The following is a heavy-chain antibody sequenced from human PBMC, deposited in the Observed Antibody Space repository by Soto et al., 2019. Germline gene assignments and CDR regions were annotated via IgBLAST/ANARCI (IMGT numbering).Heavy chain of an antibody. J-gene: IGHJ6*02. CDR2: ISYDGSNK. CDR3: ARADCGGDCYYYYYYGMDV. Sequence: PGGSLRLSCAASGFTFSSYAMHWVHQAPGKGLEWVAVISYDGSNKYYADSVKGRFTISRDNSKNTLYLQMNSLRAEDTAVYYCARADCGGDCYYYYYYGMDVWGQATTVTVSS. V-gene: IGHV3-30-3*01. CDR1: GFTFSSYA. D-gene: IGHD2-21*02.